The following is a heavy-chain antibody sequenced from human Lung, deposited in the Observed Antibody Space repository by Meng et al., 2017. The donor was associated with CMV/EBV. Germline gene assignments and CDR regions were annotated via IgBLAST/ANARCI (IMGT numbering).Heavy chain of an antibody. CDR1: RDTFINLA. D-gene: IGHD2-15*01. J-gene: IGHJ5*02. CDR3: VRDRIGWFDP. Sequence: KIYCKAPRDTFINLAIGMVRQPPCQAREWLGGIIPTFNTIKYAQMFQGRLTITTDRSTSTAYMDLSSLRSDDTAVYYCVRDRIGWFDPWGQGTLVTVSS. V-gene: IGHV1-69*05. CDR2: IIPTFNTI.